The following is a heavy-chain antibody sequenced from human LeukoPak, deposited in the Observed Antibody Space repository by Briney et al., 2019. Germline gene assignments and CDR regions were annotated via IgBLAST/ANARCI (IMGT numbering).Heavy chain of an antibody. V-gene: IGHV5-51*01. CDR1: GYRFSVNW. D-gene: IGHD3-3*02. Sequence: GESLKISCKGSGYRFSVNWIGWVRQMPGKGLEWMGIIYPRDSDTRYSPSFQGQVTISADKSISTAYVQWSSLKASDTAIYYCARISINAFDIWGQGTKVTVSS. J-gene: IGHJ3*02. CDR2: IYPRDSDT. CDR3: ARISINAFDI.